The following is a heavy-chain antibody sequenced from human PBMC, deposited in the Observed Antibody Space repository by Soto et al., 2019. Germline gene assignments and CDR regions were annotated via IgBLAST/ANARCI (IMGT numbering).Heavy chain of an antibody. D-gene: IGHD3-16*01. CDR2: ISSSGSTI. CDR3: ARWDYDYIWEQSAFDI. J-gene: IGHJ3*02. V-gene: IGHV3-11*01. CDR1: GFTFSDYY. Sequence: AGGSLRLSCAASGFTFSDYYMSWIRQAPGKGLEWVSYISSSGSTIYYADSVKGRFTISRDNAKNSLYLQMNSLRAEDTAVYYCARWDYDYIWEQSAFDIWGQGTMVTVSS.